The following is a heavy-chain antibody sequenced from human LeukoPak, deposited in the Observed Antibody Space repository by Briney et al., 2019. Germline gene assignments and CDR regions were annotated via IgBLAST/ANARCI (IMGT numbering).Heavy chain of an antibody. J-gene: IGHJ5*02. D-gene: IGHD2-2*01. V-gene: IGHV4-34*01. CDR2: INHSGST. CDR3: ARSYQLGSYGWFDL. CDR1: GGSFSGYY. Sequence: SETLSLTCADYGGSFSGYYWSWIRQPPGKGLEWIGEINHSGSTNYNPSLKSRVTISVDTSKNQFSLKLSSVTAADTAVYYCARSYQLGSYGWFDLWGQGTLVTVSS.